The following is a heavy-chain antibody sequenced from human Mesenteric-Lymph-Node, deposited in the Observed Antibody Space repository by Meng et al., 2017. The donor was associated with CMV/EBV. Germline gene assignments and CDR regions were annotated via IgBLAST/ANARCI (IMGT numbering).Heavy chain of an antibody. CDR1: GYTFTTYG. V-gene: IGHV1-18*01. D-gene: IGHD3-3*01. CDR2: ISAFNGNT. CDR3: ARDRPTYYDFWSGYYI. Sequence: ASVKVSCKASGYTFTTYGISWVRQAPGQGLEWMGWISAFNGNTKYAQKFQDRVTMTTDTSTSTAYMELRSLRSDDTAVYYCARDRPTYYDFWSGYYIWGQGTLVTVSS. J-gene: IGHJ4*02.